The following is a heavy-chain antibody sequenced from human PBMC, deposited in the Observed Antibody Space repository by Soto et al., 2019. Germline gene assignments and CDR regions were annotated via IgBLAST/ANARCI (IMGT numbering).Heavy chain of an antibody. D-gene: IGHD6-6*01. CDR1: VGSVSSSRFY. J-gene: IGHJ4*01. Sequence: PSETLSLTCTVSVGSVSSSRFYWAWIRQPPGKGLEWIGNIYYTGSTYYNPSVKSRVAISVDTSKNQFSLKLNSVTAADTAVYYCARQPNEIISSSLHFNHWGHGALVTV. CDR3: ARQPNEIISSSLHFNH. CDR2: IYYTGST. V-gene: IGHV4-39*01.